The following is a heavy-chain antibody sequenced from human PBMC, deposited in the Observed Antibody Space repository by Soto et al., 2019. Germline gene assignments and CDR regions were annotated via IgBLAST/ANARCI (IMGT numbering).Heavy chain of an antibody. CDR1: GYSLSNYG. CDR2: VSGYNRNT. Sequence: QVQLVQSGVEVKLPGASVKLSCKASGYSLSNYGLTWVRQVPGQGLEWIGWVSGYNRNTNYAQKFEDRVTMTTDASTSTASMELRRLNFDDTGIYYCARERQWEALIYWGQGTLLTVSP. J-gene: IGHJ4*02. D-gene: IGHD1-26*01. CDR3: ARERQWEALIY. V-gene: IGHV1-18*01.